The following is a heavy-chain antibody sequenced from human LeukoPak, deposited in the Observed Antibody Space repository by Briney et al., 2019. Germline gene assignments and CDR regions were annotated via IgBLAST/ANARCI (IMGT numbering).Heavy chain of an antibody. CDR3: ARGRAAAGSRFDY. J-gene: IGHJ4*02. CDR2: ISNSGNTI. D-gene: IGHD6-13*01. CDR1: GFSFSDYY. Sequence: PGGSLRLSCPASGFSFSDYYMSWLRQAPGKGLEWVSYISNSGNTIYYADSVRGRFTISRYNAKNSLYLQMNSLRAEDTAVYYCARGRAAAGSRFDYWGQGTLVTVS. V-gene: IGHV3-11*01.